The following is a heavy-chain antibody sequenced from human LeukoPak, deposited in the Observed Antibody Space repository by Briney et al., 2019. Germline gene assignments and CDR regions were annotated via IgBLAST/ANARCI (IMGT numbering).Heavy chain of an antibody. J-gene: IGHJ4*02. V-gene: IGHV3-23*01. CDR2: ISGSGGST. Sequence: GGSLRLSCAASGSTFSTYAMSWVRQAPGKGLEWVSAISGSGGSTYYADSVKGRFTISRDYSKNTLYLQMNSLRAADTAVYYCAKAPQGYYDSGAYYYWGQGTLVTVSS. CDR1: GSTFSTYA. CDR3: AKAPQGYYDSGAYYY. D-gene: IGHD3-22*01.